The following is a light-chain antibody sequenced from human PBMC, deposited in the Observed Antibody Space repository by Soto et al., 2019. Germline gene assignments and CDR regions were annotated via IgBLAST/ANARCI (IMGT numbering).Light chain of an antibody. Sequence: EIVLTHSPGTLSLTPGERGTLSCRANQTVSSGYLAWYQQKGGLAPRLLIHDTSTRATGIPDRFSGSGSGTDFTLTISRLEPEDFAVYYCQQYGSSPITFGQGTRLEIK. CDR2: DTS. CDR1: QTVSSGY. V-gene: IGKV3-20*01. CDR3: QQYGSSPIT. J-gene: IGKJ5*01.